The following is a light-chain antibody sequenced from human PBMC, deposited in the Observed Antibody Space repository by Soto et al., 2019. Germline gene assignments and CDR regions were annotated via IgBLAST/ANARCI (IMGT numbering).Light chain of an antibody. Sequence: QSVLTQPASVSGSPGQSITISCTGTSSDVGGYNYVSWYQQHAGKAPKLMIYEVSNRPSGVSNRFSGSKSGNTASLTISGLQAEDEADYYCRSYTSSSTRVFGGGTTLTVL. CDR2: EVS. CDR3: RSYTSSSTRV. CDR1: SSDVGGYNY. J-gene: IGLJ3*02. V-gene: IGLV2-14*01.